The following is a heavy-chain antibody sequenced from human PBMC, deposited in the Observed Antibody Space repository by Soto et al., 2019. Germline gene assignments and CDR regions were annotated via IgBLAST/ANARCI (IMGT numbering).Heavy chain of an antibody. CDR2: INHSGST. CDR1: GGSFSGYY. V-gene: IGHV4-34*01. J-gene: IGHJ4*02. CDR3: ARFGGLITMVRGVINPYYFDD. D-gene: IGHD3-10*01. Sequence: SETLSLTCAVYGGSFSGYYWSWIRQPPGKGLEWIGEINHSGSTNYNPSLKSRVTISVDTPKNQSSLKLSSVTPADTAVYYCARFGGLITMVRGVINPYYFDDWGQGTLVTVSS.